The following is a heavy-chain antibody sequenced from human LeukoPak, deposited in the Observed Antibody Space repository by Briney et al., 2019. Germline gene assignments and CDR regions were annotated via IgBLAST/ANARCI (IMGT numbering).Heavy chain of an antibody. CDR1: GYTFTSYA. CDR3: ARSRVDFWSGYYGYYYYYGMDV. V-gene: IGHV1-3*01. J-gene: IGHJ6*02. CDR2: INAGNGNT. D-gene: IGHD3-3*01. Sequence: ASVKVSCKASGYTFTSYAMHWVRQAPGQRLEWMGWINAGNGNTKYSQKFQGRVTITRDTSASTAYMELSSLRSEDTAVYYCARSRVDFWSGYYGYYYYYGMDVWGQGTTVTVSS.